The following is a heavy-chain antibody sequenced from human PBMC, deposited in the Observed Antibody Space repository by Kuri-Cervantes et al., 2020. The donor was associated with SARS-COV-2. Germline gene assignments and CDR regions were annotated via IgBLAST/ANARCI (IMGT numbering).Heavy chain of an antibody. Sequence: GESLKISCAASGFTFRSYWMSWVRQAPGKGLEWVANIKPDGSEKNYEDSVKGRFTISRDNAKNSLYLQTNSLRVEDTAVYYCAKSGRQYDVWGQGTMVTVSS. D-gene: IGHD3-10*01. CDR1: GFTFRSYW. CDR2: IKPDGSEK. J-gene: IGHJ3*01. CDR3: AKSGRQYDV. V-gene: IGHV3-7*01.